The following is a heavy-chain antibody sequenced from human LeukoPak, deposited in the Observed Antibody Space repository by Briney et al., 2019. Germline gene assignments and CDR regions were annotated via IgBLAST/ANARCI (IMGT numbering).Heavy chain of an antibody. CDR1: GGSFSGYY. D-gene: IGHD3-22*01. CDR2: INHSGST. V-gene: IGHV4-34*01. Sequence: SETLSLTCAVCGGSFSGYYWSWIRQPPGKGLEWIGEINHSGSTNYNPSLKSRVTISVDTSKNQFSLKLSSVTAADTAVYYCARAPINYYDSSGYEVWGQGTLVTVSS. CDR3: ARAPINYYDSSGYEV. J-gene: IGHJ4*02.